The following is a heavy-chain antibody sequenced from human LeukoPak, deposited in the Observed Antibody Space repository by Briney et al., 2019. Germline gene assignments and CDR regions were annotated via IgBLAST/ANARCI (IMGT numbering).Heavy chain of an antibody. V-gene: IGHV1-69*04. Sequence: GASVKVSCKASGGTFSSYAISWVRQAPGQGLEWMGRIIPILGIANYAQMFQGRVTITADKSTSTAYMELSSLRSEDTAVYYCARTRAGRQAAKYYFDYWGQGTLVTVSS. CDR3: ARTRAGRQAAKYYFDY. CDR2: IIPILGIA. D-gene: IGHD6-19*01. J-gene: IGHJ4*02. CDR1: GGTFSSYA.